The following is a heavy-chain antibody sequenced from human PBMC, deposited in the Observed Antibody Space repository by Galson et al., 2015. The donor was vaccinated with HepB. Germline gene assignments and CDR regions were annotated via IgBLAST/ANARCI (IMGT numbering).Heavy chain of an antibody. CDR3: TSVGCTSASCFFDY. CDR1: GFTFSGSA. CDR2: IRSKGNSYAT. Sequence: SLRLSCAASGFTFSGSAMHWVRQASGKGLEWVGRIRSKGNSYATSYAASVKGRFTISRDDSMSTAYLQMNSLKTEDTAVYYCTSVGCTSASCFFDYWGQGTLVTVSS. J-gene: IGHJ4*02. D-gene: IGHD2-2*01. V-gene: IGHV3-73*01.